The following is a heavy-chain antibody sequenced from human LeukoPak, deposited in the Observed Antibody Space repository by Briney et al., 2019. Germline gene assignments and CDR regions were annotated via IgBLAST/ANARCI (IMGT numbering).Heavy chain of an antibody. J-gene: IGHJ5*02. V-gene: IGHV1-69*05. CDR2: IIPIVGTA. D-gene: IGHD5-18*01. Sequence: SVKVSCKASGGTFSSYAISWVRQAPGQGLEWMGRIIPIVGTANYAQKFQGRVTITTEESTSTAYMELSSLRSEDTAVYYCATESTTAMAPDRWGQGTLVTVSS. CDR1: GGTFSSYA. CDR3: ATESTTAMAPDR.